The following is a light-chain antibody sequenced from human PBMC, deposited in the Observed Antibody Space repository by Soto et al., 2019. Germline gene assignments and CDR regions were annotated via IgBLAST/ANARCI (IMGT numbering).Light chain of an antibody. CDR2: GAS. CDR3: QQYGGSPRT. Sequence: EIVLTQSPGTLSLSPGEGATLSCRASQSIGGNFLAWYQQRRGPAPRLLIHGASNRATGIPDRFSGSGSGADFTLTITRLEPEDFAVYYCQQYGGSPRTFGQGTKVDIK. V-gene: IGKV3-20*01. J-gene: IGKJ1*01. CDR1: QSIGGNF.